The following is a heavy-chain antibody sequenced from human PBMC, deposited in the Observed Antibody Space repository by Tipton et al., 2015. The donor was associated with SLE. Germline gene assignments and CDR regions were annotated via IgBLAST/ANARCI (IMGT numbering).Heavy chain of an antibody. CDR1: GGSISSYY. V-gene: IGHV4-59*12. CDR3: AREGGGAPYYYYYGMDV. J-gene: IGHJ6*02. CDR2: IYYSGST. Sequence: TLSLTCTVSGGSISSYYWSWIRQPPGKGLESIGYIYYSGSTNYNPSLKSRVTISVDTSKNQFSLKLSSVTAADTAVYYCAREGGGAPYYYYYGMDVWGQGTTVTVSS. D-gene: IGHD1-26*01.